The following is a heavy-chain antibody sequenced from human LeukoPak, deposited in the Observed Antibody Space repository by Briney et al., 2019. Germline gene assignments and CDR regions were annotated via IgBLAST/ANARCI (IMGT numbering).Heavy chain of an antibody. J-gene: IGHJ4*02. V-gene: IGHV1-46*01. D-gene: IGHD6-6*01. Sequence: ASVKVSCKASGGTFSSYAINWVRQAPGQGLKWMGIINPSGGSTSYAQKFQGRVTMTRDTSTSTVYMELSSLRSEDTAVYYCARTAGRTFDYWGQGTLVTVSS. CDR3: ARTAGRTFDY. CDR1: GGTFSSYA. CDR2: INPSGGST.